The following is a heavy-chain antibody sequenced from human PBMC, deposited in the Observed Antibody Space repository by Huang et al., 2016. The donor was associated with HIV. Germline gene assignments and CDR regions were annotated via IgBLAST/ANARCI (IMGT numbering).Heavy chain of an antibody. V-gene: IGHV1-3*01. CDR3: ARFNWNGVEGLDY. J-gene: IGHJ4*02. D-gene: IGHD1-20*01. CDR1: GYTFTTYA. Sequence: QVLLVQSGAEVKKPGASVKVSCKASGYTFTTYAMHWVRQAPGQSLEGLGWINADNGNTIFSPKFQGRVTITRDTSANTAYMELSSLRYEDTAVYYCARFNWNGVEGLDYWGQGTLVTVSS. CDR2: INADNGNT.